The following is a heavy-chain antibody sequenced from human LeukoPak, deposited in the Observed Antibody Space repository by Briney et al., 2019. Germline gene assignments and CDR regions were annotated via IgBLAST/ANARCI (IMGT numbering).Heavy chain of an antibody. J-gene: IGHJ4*02. CDR2: IYYSGST. V-gene: IGHV4-59*01. Sequence: NPSETLSLTCTVSGGPISSYYWSWMRQPPGKGLEWMGYIYYSGSTNYNPSLKSRVTISVDTSKNQSSVKLSSVTAADTAVYYCARGSMITFGGVIVPFDYWGQGTLVTVSS. D-gene: IGHD3-16*02. CDR1: GGPISSYY. CDR3: ARGSMITFGGVIVPFDY.